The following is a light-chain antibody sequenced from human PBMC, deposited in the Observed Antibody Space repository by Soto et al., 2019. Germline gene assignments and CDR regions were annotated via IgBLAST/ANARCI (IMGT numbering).Light chain of an antibody. CDR1: QYIHNY. CDR2: EAA. J-gene: IGKJ1*01. V-gene: IGKV1-5*03. Sequence: DIQMTQSPSTLSASVGDRVTITCRASQYIHNYLAWYQQKPGEAPKLLIYEAANLESGVPSRFRGSGTGPEFTLTISSLQPDDFATYYCQQSNNYPWTFGQGTRVEI. CDR3: QQSNNYPWT.